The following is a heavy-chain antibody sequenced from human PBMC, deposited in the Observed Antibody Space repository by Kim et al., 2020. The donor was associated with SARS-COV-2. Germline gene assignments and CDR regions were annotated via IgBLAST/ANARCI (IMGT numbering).Heavy chain of an antibody. V-gene: IGHV3-30*18. Sequence: GGSLRLSCAASGFTFGDYGMYWVRQAPGKGLEWVSAISSDGRSEHHALSVKGRFTISRDNSKNTVSLQMNSLRVEDTALYYCAKRLDPRAGLDVWGQGTTVTVSS. CDR2: ISSDGRSE. CDR3: AKRLDPRAGLDV. J-gene: IGHJ6*02. D-gene: IGHD6-19*01. CDR1: GFTFGDYG.